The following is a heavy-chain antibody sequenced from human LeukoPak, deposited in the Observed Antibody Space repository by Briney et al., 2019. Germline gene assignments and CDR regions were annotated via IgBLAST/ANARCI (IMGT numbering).Heavy chain of an antibody. Sequence: SETLSLTCAVYGGSFRGCFWSWIRQPPGKGLEWIGEINHSGSTNYNPSLKCRVTISVDTSKNQFSLKLSSVTAADTAVYYCARGFVTAMPYYYYGMGVWGQGPTVTVSS. V-gene: IGHV4-34*01. D-gene: IGHD2-21*02. CDR3: ARGFVTAMPYYYYGMGV. CDR1: GGSFRGCF. CDR2: INHSGST. J-gene: IGHJ6*02.